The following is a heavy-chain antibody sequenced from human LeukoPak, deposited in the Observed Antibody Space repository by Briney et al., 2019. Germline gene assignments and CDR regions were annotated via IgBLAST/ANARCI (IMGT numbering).Heavy chain of an antibody. J-gene: IGHJ6*03. CDR3: ARVTSSGWYLAYYYYMDV. V-gene: IGHV3-21*01. CDR1: GFTFSSYN. CDR2: ISSSSTYI. D-gene: IGHD6-19*01. Sequence: GGSLRLSCAASGFTFSSYNMNWVRQAPGKGLEWVSSISSSSTYIYYADSVKGRFSISRDNAKNSLYLQMNSLRAEDTAVYYCARVTSSGWYLAYYYYMDVWGKGTTVTISS.